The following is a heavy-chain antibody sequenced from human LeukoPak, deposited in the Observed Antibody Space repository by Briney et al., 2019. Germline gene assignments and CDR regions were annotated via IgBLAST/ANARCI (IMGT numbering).Heavy chain of an antibody. CDR3: AREPAGTQKKYYYYMDV. Sequence: ASVKVSCKASGYTFTGYYMHWVRQAPGQGLEWMGWMNPNSGNTGYAQKFQGRVTMTRNTSISTAYMELSSLRSEDTAVYYCAREPAGTQKKYYYYMDVWGKGTTVTVSS. CDR2: MNPNSGNT. CDR1: GYTFTGYY. D-gene: IGHD1-1*01. V-gene: IGHV1-8*02. J-gene: IGHJ6*03.